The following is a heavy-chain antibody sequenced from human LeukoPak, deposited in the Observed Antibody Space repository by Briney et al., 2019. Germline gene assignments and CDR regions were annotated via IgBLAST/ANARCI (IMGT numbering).Heavy chain of an antibody. Sequence: GGSLRLSCAASGFTFSSYSMNWVRQAPGKGLEWVSSISSSSSYIYYADSVKGRFAISRDNAKNSLYLQMNSLRAEDTAVYYCARVGYSADAFDIWGQGTMVTVSS. CDR1: GFTFSSYS. V-gene: IGHV3-21*01. CDR2: ISSSSSYI. J-gene: IGHJ3*02. CDR3: ARVGYSADAFDI. D-gene: IGHD6-13*01.